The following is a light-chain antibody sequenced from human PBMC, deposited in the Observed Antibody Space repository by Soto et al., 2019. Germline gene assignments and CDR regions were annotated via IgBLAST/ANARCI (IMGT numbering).Light chain of an antibody. V-gene: IGKV3-20*01. CDR3: QQYGSSPWT. J-gene: IGKJ1*01. CDR2: GAS. Sequence: EFVLTQSPGTLSLSPGERATLSCRASQTVSNNYLAWYQQKPGQAPRLLIYGASNRATGIPDRFSGIGSGTDFTLTISRLEPEDFAVYYCQQYGSSPWTFGQGTKVDIK. CDR1: QTVSNNY.